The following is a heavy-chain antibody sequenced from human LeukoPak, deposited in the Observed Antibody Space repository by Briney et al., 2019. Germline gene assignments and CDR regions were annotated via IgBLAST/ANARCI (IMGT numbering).Heavy chain of an antibody. CDR3: AKHPGPYGGNPFNS. CDR1: GLTFNTFA. CDR2: IIGRGGSS. D-gene: IGHD4-23*01. Sequence: GGSLRLSCAPPGLTFNTFALSWVRQPPEKGLKWVATIIGRGGSSSHAASVKGRFTISRDNSNNTLYLHMSSLRADDTAVYYCAKHPGPYGGNPFNSWGLGMLVTVSS. V-gene: IGHV3-23*01. J-gene: IGHJ4*02.